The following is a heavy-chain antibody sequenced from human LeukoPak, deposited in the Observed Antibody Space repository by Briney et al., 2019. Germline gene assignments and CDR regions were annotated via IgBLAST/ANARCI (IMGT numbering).Heavy chain of an antibody. J-gene: IGHJ6*03. CDR1: GFTFSSYA. CDR3: ARANEGDSPYYYDSSGYYYMDV. CDR2: ISSNGGST. Sequence: QPGGSLRLSCAASGFTFSSYAMHWVRQAPGKGLEYVSAISSNGGSTYYANSVKGRFTISRDNSKNTLYLQMGSLRAEDMAVYYCARANEGDSPYYYDSSGYYYMDVWGKGTTVTVSS. D-gene: IGHD3-22*01. V-gene: IGHV3-64*01.